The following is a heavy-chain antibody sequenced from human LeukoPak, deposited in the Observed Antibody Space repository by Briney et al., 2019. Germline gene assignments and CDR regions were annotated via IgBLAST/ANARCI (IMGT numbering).Heavy chain of an antibody. CDR2: ISSSGDST. Sequence: PGGSLTLSCAASGFTFSNLAIHWVRQAPGKGLECVSAISSSGDSTFYANSVKGRFTISRDNSKNTMYLQMGSLRPEDMAVYYCARRGEFSSAPFDFWGQGTLVTVSS. J-gene: IGHJ5*01. CDR3: ARRGEFSSAPFDF. CDR1: GFTFSNLA. V-gene: IGHV3-64*01. D-gene: IGHD6-6*01.